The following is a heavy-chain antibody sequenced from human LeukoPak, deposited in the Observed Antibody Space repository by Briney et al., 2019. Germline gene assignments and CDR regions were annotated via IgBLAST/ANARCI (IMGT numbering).Heavy chain of an antibody. Sequence: SETLSLTCTVSGGSISSGGYYWSWIRQHPGKGLEWIGYIYYSGSTYYNPSLKSRVTISVDTSKDQFSLKLSSVTAADTAVYYCARAYKYYDFWSGQPGPIYGMDVWGQGTTVTVSS. V-gene: IGHV4-31*03. CDR2: IYYSGST. J-gene: IGHJ6*02. D-gene: IGHD3-3*01. CDR3: ARAYKYYDFWSGQPGPIYGMDV. CDR1: GGSISSGGYY.